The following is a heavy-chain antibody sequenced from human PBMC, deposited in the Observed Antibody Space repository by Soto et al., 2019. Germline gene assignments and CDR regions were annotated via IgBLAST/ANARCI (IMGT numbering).Heavy chain of an antibody. Sequence: SETLSLTCTVSGGSISSSSYYWGWIRQPPGKGLEWIGSIYYSGSTYYNPSLKSRVTISVDTSKNQFSLKLSSVTAADTAVYYCARRSGGFNYGQIDSWGQGTLVTVSS. CDR2: IYYSGST. J-gene: IGHJ4*02. CDR3: ARRSGGFNYGQIDS. D-gene: IGHD5-18*01. CDR1: GGSISSSSYY. V-gene: IGHV4-39*07.